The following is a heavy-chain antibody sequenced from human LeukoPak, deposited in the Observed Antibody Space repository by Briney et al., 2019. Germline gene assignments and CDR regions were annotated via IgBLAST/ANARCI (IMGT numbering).Heavy chain of an antibody. V-gene: IGHV3-48*01. D-gene: IGHD2-8*01. CDR2: ISSSSSTI. CDR3: AKDRCSNGIGCYYYYMDV. CDR1: GFTFSSYS. Sequence: GGSLRLSCAASGFTFSSYSMNWARQAPGKGLEWVSYISSSSSTIYYADSVKGRFTISRDNAKNSLYLQMNSLRAEDTAVYYCAKDRCSNGIGCYYYYMDVWGKGTTVTISS. J-gene: IGHJ6*03.